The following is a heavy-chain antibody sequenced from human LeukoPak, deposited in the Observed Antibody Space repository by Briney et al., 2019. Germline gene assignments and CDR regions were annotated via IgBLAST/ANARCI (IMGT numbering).Heavy chain of an antibody. CDR2: INPSGGST. V-gene: IGHV1-46*03. Sequence: ASVNVSCKASGYTFTSYYMHWVRQAPGQGLEWMGIINPSGGSTSYAQKFQGRVTMTRDTSTSTVYMELSSLGSEDTAVYYCACDSSGWCDYWGQGTLVTVSS. CDR3: ACDSSGWCDY. J-gene: IGHJ4*02. CDR1: GYTFTSYY. D-gene: IGHD6-19*01.